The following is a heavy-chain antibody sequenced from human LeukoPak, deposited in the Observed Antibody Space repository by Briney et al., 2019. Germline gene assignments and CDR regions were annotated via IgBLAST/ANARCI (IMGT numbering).Heavy chain of an antibody. V-gene: IGHV3-23*01. D-gene: IGHD2-15*01. CDR1: GFTFSSYA. CDR3: AKVGSGGIDY. Sequence: GSLRLSCGGSGFTFSSYAMSWVRQAPGKGLEWVSAISGSGTDTFYANSVKGRFTISRDNPKNTLYLQMNSLRAEDTAVYYCAKVGSGGIDYWGQGTLVTVSS. CDR2: ISGSGTDT. J-gene: IGHJ4*02.